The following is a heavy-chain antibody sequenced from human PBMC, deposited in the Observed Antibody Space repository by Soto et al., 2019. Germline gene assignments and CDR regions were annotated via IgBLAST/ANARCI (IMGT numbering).Heavy chain of an antibody. Sequence: EVQLLESGGGLVQPGGSLRLSCAASGFTFSSYAMSWVRQAPGKGLEWVSAISGSGGSTYYADSVKGRFTISRDNSKNTLYQQMNSLRAEDTAVYYCAKELIVHYDSSGGFDYWGQGTLVTVSS. CDR2: ISGSGGST. J-gene: IGHJ4*02. CDR1: GFTFSSYA. CDR3: AKELIVHYDSSGGFDY. V-gene: IGHV3-23*01. D-gene: IGHD3-22*01.